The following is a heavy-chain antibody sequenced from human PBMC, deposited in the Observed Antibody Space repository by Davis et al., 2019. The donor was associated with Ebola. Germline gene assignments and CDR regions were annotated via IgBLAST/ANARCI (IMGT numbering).Heavy chain of an antibody. CDR2: ISSSASTI. CDR1: GFTFSAYY. D-gene: IGHD3-22*01. CDR3: AKVATMIVVVTNYFDY. J-gene: IGHJ4*02. Sequence: PGGSLRLSCAASGFTFSAYYMSWIRQAPGKGLEWVSYISSSASTIYYADSVKGRFTISRDNAKNSAYLQMNSLRAEDTAVYYCAKVATMIVVVTNYFDYWGQGALVTVSS. V-gene: IGHV3-11*01.